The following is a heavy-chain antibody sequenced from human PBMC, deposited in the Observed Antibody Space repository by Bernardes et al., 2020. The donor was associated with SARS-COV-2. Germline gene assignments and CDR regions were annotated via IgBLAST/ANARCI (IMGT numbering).Heavy chain of an antibody. CDR2: IWYDGSTK. CDR3: VRGSGNYYFDY. J-gene: IGHJ4*02. D-gene: IGHD1-26*01. V-gene: IGHV3-33*03. CDR1: GFTFNTYG. Sequence: GGSLRLSCAASGFTFNTYGMHWVRRAPGKGLEWVAVIWYDGSTKYYADSVKGRFTISRDNAKNTLYLQMNIVDAEDTAVYYCVRGSGNYYFDYWGRGTLVTVSS.